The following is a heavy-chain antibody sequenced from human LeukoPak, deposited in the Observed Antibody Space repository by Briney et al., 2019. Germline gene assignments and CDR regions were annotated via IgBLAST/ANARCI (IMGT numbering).Heavy chain of an antibody. D-gene: IGHD2-2*01. CDR1: GFTFGENA. CDR2: SRSRAHGGTT. Sequence: QTGGSLRLSCTAFGFTFGENAMIWFRQSPGKGLEWVSLSRSRAHGGTTEYAASVMGRFTMSRDDSKNIAYLQMNSLETEDTAVYYCSRVERSSINNYYYYMAVWGKGTSVTVSS. V-gene: IGHV3-49*03. CDR3: SRVERSSINNYYYYMAV. J-gene: IGHJ6*03.